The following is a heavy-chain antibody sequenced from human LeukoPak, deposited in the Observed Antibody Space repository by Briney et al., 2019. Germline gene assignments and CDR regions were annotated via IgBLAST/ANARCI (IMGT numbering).Heavy chain of an antibody. CDR2: IYYSGST. J-gene: IGHJ5*02. V-gene: IGHV4-59*08. CDR3: ARHLRYCSGGSCYGWFAP. Sequence: SETLSLTCTVSGGSISGYYWSWIRQPPGKGLEWIGYIYYSGSTNYNPSLKSRVTISVDTSKNQFSLKLSSVTAADTAVYYCARHLRYCSGGSCYGWFAPWGQGTLVTVSS. D-gene: IGHD2-15*01. CDR1: GGSISGYY.